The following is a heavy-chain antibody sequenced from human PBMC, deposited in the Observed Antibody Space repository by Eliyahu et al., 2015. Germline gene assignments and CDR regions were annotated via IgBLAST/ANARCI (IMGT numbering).Heavy chain of an antibody. J-gene: IGHJ6*02. CDR2: INPKSGDT. V-gene: IGHV1-2*04. CDR3: ARGGYSGYGMDV. Sequence: QVQLVQSGAEVKKPGASVKVSCKAPXYTFTAFYMHWVRQTPGQGLEWMGWINPKSGDTNYAQKFQGWVTMTRDTSISTAYMELSRLRSDDTAVYYCARGGYSGYGMDVWGQGTTVTVSS. D-gene: IGHD5-12*01. CDR1: XYTFTAFY.